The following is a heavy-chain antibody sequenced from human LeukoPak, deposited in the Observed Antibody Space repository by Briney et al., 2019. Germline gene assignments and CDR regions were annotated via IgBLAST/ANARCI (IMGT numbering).Heavy chain of an antibody. CDR3: AKAQLWFGELAPFDY. J-gene: IGHJ4*02. CDR2: ISGSGGST. CDR1: GFTFSSYA. D-gene: IGHD3-10*01. Sequence: GGSLRLSCAASGFTFSSYAMSWVRQAPGKGLEWVSSISGSGGSTYYADSVKGRFTISRDNSKNTLYLQMNSLRAEDTAVYYCAKAQLWFGELAPFDYWGQGTLVTVSS. V-gene: IGHV3-23*01.